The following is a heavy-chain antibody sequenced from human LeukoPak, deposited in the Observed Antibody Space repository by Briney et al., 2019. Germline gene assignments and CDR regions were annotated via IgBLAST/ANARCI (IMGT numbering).Heavy chain of an antibody. V-gene: IGHV3-21*01. CDR1: GFXFSTYS. D-gene: IGHD5-12*01. CDR2: ISSSSSYM. CDR3: ARGGFSGYDNRYFDY. Sequence: GGSLRLSCAASGFXFSTYSINWVRQVPGKGLEWVSSISSSSSYMYYADSVKGRFTISRDNAKESVYLQMNSLRADDTAVYYCARGGFSGYDNRYFDYWGQGTLVTVSS. J-gene: IGHJ4*02.